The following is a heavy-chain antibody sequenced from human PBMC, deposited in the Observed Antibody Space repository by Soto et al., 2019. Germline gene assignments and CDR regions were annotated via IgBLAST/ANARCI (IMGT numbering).Heavy chain of an antibody. J-gene: IGHJ3*02. CDR2: INPSGGST. Sequence: ASVKVSCKASGYTFTSYYKHWVRQAPGQGLEWMGIINPSGGSTSYAQKFQGRVTMTRDTSTSTVYMELSSLRSEDTAVYYCASQPDYGDYVGAFDIWGQGTMVTVSS. CDR3: ASQPDYGDYVGAFDI. CDR1: GYTFTSYY. V-gene: IGHV1-46*03. D-gene: IGHD4-17*01.